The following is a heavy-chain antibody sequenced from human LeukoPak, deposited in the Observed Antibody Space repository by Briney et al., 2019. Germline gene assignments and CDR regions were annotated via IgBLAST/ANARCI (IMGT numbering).Heavy chain of an antibody. Sequence: PSETLSLTCTVSGGSISSYYWSWIRQPPGKGLEWIGYIYYSGSTNYNPSLKSRVTISVDTSKNQFSLKLSSVTAADTAVYYCARDVSECSGGSCPAFDIWGQGTMVTVSS. CDR1: GGSISSYY. D-gene: IGHD2-15*01. CDR3: ARDVSECSGGSCPAFDI. J-gene: IGHJ3*02. V-gene: IGHV4-59*01. CDR2: IYYSGST.